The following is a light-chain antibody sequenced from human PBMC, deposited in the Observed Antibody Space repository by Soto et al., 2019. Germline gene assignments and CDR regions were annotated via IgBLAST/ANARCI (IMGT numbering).Light chain of an antibody. CDR2: DAS. Sequence: EIVMTQSPATLSVSPGERATLPCRASQSISSNLAWFQQKPGQAPRLLIYDASTRATGIPARFSGSGSGTEFTLIISSLQSEDFAVYYCQQYNDWPLTFGPGTKVDIK. CDR1: QSISSN. J-gene: IGKJ3*01. V-gene: IGKV3D-15*01. CDR3: QQYNDWPLT.